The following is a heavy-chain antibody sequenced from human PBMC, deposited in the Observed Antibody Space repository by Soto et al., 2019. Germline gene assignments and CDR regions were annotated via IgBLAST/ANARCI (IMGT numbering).Heavy chain of an antibody. D-gene: IGHD2-15*01. Sequence: QVQLVESGGGVVQPGRSLRLSCAASGFTFSSYAMHWVRQAPGKGLEWVAVISYDGSNKYYADSVKGRFTISRDNSKNTLYLQMNCLIAEDTAVYYCARAGCDGGSCYTLVGLRYGMDVWGQGTTVTVSS. CDR3: ARAGCDGGSCYTLVGLRYGMDV. J-gene: IGHJ6*02. CDR1: GFTFSSYA. CDR2: ISYDGSNK. V-gene: IGHV3-30-3*01.